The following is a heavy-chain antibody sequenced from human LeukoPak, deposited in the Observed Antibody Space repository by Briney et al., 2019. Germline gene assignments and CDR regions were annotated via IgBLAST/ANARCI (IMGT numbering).Heavy chain of an antibody. CDR2: INGDGSTT. J-gene: IGHJ4*02. Sequence: GGSLRLSCAASGFTFSSYWMHWVRQAPGKGLVWVSRINGDGSTTSYADSVKGRSTISRDNAKNTLYLQMNSLRAEDTAVYYCARGRSSGWPGDYWGQGTLVTVSS. D-gene: IGHD6-19*01. CDR3: ARGRSSGWPGDY. V-gene: IGHV3-74*01. CDR1: GFTFSSYW.